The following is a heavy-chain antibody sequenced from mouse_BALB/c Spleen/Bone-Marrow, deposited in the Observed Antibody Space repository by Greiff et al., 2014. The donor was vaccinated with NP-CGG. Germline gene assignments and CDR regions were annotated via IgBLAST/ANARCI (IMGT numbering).Heavy chain of an antibody. D-gene: IGHD1-2*01. V-gene: IGHV1-9*01. J-gene: IGHJ3*01. Sequence: QVLLQQPGTELMKPGASVKISCKATGYTFSSYWIEWVNQRPGHGLEWIGEILPGSGSTNYNEKFKGKATFTADTSSNTAYMQLSSLTSEDSAVYYCARRGHGFAWFAYWGQGTLVTVSA. CDR1: GYTFSSYW. CDR3: ARRGHGFAWFAY. CDR2: ILPGSGST.